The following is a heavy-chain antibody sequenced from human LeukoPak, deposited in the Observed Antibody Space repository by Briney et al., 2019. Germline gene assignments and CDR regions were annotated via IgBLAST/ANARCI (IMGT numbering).Heavy chain of an antibody. D-gene: IGHD1-20*01. V-gene: IGHV1-8*01. J-gene: IGHJ4*02. CDR3: ARGSITGTTNDY. CDR2: MNPNSGNT. Sequence: ASVRVSCKASGYTFTSYDINWVRQATGQGLEWMGWMNPNSGNTGYAQKFQGRVTMTRNTSISTAYMELSSLRSEDTAVYYCARGSITGTTNDYWGQGTLVTVSS. CDR1: GYTFTSYD.